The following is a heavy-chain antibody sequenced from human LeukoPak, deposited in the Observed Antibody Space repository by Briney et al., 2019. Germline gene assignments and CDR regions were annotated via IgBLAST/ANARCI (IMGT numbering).Heavy chain of an antibody. CDR1: GGSINNYY. Sequence: SETLSLTCTVSGGSINNYYWSWLRQPAGKGLEWIGRIYTRGSTNYNPSLKSRVTMSVDTSKKQFSLKLRSVTAAETAVYYCARGRYCSADICSGGDAFDIWGQGTMVSVSS. D-gene: IGHD2-15*01. J-gene: IGHJ3*02. CDR3: ARGRYCSADICSGGDAFDI. CDR2: IYTRGST. V-gene: IGHV4-4*07.